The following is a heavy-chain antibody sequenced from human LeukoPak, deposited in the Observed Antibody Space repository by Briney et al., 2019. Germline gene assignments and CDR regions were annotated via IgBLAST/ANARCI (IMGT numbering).Heavy chain of an antibody. V-gene: IGHV4-39*01. CDR1: GGSISSSSYY. CDR3: ARQLGYCSSTSCYADKVDY. Sequence: SETLSLTCTVSGGSISSSSYYWGWIRQPPGKGLEWNGSIYYSGSTYYNPSLKSRVTISVDTSKNQFSLKLSSVTAADTAVYYCARQLGYCSSTSCYADKVDYWGQGTLVTVSS. D-gene: IGHD2-2*01. CDR2: IYYSGST. J-gene: IGHJ4*02.